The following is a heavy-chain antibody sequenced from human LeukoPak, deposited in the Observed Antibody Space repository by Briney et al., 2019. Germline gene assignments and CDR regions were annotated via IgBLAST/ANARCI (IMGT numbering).Heavy chain of an antibody. CDR1: GFTFNIYS. CDR2: ITSNLATI. CDR3: ARSVEGHFDY. J-gene: IGHJ4*02. V-gene: IGHV3-48*02. Sequence: GGSLRLSCAASGFTFNIYSMNWVRQAPGKGLEWISYITSNLATIRYADSVRGRFTISRDNAGKSLFLHMNSLRDDDTAVYYCARSVEGHFDYWGQGTLVAVSS. D-gene: IGHD2-21*01.